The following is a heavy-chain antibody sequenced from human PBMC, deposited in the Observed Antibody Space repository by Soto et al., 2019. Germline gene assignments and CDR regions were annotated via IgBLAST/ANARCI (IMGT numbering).Heavy chain of an antibody. V-gene: IGHV1-3*01. CDR3: ARGLVDYSNLDL. D-gene: IGHD6-13*01. J-gene: IGHJ1*01. Sequence: GASVKVSCKASGYTFTDYALHWVRQAPGQSLEWMGWINAGNGKTTYSQKFQDRVTITRDAFATTAYMELSSLTSEDTAVYYCARGLVDYSNLDLWAQRTLVTVSS. CDR1: GYTFTDYA. CDR2: INAGNGKT.